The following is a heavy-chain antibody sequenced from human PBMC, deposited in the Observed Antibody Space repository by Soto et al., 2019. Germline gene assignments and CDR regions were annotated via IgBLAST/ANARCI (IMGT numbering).Heavy chain of an antibody. CDR3: VRGQYYLDY. D-gene: IGHD3-10*01. CDR2: ISYDGSDK. J-gene: IGHJ4*02. Sequence: QVQLVESGGVVVQPGRSLRLSCAASGFPFTSYGMHWVREGPDKVLEWVAIISYDGSDKYYADSVKGRFTISRDHSKNGLYLQMNSLRPEDTALYYCVRGQYYLDYRGQGTLVIVSS. CDR1: GFPFTSYG. V-gene: IGHV3-30*03.